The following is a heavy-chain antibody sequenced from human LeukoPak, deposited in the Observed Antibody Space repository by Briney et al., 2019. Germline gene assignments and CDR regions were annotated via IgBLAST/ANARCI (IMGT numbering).Heavy chain of an antibody. CDR3: ARDTIYYGSGSYLDY. J-gene: IGHJ4*02. Sequence: GGSLRLSCAASGFTFSSYWMSWVRQASGKGLEWVANVKQDGSEKYYVDSVKGRFTISRDNAKNSLYLQMNSLRAEDTAVYYCARDTIYYGSGSYLDYWGQGTLVTVSS. CDR1: GFTFSSYW. CDR2: VKQDGSEK. D-gene: IGHD3-10*01. V-gene: IGHV3-7*01.